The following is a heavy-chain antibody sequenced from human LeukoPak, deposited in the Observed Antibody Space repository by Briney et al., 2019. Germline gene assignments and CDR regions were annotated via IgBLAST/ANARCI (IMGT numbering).Heavy chain of an antibody. CDR2: INHSGST. V-gene: IGHV4-34*01. CDR1: GGSFSGYY. J-gene: IGHJ4*02. Sequence: SETLSLTCAVYGGSFSGYYWSWIRQPPGKGLEWIGEINHSGSTNYNPSLKSRVTISVDTSKNQFPLKLSSVTAADTAVYYCARGPLTDYWGQGTLVTVSS. CDR3: ARGPLTDY.